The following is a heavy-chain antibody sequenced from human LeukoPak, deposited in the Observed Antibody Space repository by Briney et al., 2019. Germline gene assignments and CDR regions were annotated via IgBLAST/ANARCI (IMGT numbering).Heavy chain of an antibody. Sequence: GGSLRLSCEASGFTFSTYGMHWVRQAPGKGLEWITFIPYDGSNKYYADSVKGRFTISRDNSKNTLYLQMNSLRAEDTAVYYCARYYGSGRGYYGLDVWGQGTTVTVFS. CDR2: IPYDGSNK. CDR3: ARYYGSGRGYYGLDV. V-gene: IGHV3-30*03. CDR1: GFTFSTYG. J-gene: IGHJ6*02. D-gene: IGHD3-10*01.